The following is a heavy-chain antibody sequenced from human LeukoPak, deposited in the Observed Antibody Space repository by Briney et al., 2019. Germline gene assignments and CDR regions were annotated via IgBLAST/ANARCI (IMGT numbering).Heavy chain of an antibody. Sequence: GGSLRLSCAASGFTFDDYAMHWVRQAPGKGLEWVSLISWDGGSTYYADSVKGRSTISRDNSKNSLYLQMNSLRAEDTALYYCAKDVSGSYFRRFDYWGQGTLVTVSS. CDR1: GFTFDDYA. J-gene: IGHJ4*02. D-gene: IGHD1-26*01. CDR3: AKDVSGSYFRRFDY. CDR2: ISWDGGST. V-gene: IGHV3-43D*04.